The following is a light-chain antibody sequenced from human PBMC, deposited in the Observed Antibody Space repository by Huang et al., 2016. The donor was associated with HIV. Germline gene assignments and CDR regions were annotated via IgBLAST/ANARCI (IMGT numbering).Light chain of an antibody. V-gene: IGKV1-39*01. CDR1: QSISSY. Sequence: DIQITQSPSSLSASVGDRVTITCRASQSISSYLNWDQQTPGKAPKLLIYAASSLQSGVPSRFSGSGSGTDFTLTISSLEPEDFATFYCQQSYSTPLTFGGGTKVEIK. CDR3: QQSYSTPLT. CDR2: AAS. J-gene: IGKJ4*01.